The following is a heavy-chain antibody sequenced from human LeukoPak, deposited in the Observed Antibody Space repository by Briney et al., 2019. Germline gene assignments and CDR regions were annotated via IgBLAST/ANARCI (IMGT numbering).Heavy chain of an antibody. D-gene: IGHD3-9*01. V-gene: IGHV1-18*01. J-gene: IGHJ6*02. CDR3: VRGNFYDILTGYVHYYGMHV. CDR1: GYTFTSYG. CDR2: ISAYNGNT. Sequence: ASVKVSCKASGYTFTSYGISWVRQAPGQGLEWMGWISAYNGNTNYAQKLQGRVTMTTDTSTSTAHMELRSLRSDDTAVYYCVRGNFYDILTGYVHYYGMHVWGQGTTVTVSS.